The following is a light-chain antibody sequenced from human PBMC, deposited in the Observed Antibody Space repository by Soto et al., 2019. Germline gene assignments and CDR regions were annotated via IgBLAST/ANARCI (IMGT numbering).Light chain of an antibody. CDR2: VGTGGIVG. V-gene: IGLV9-49*01. CDR3: GADHGSGSNFVLV. CDR1: SGYSRYT. J-gene: IGLJ2*01. Sequence: QLVLTQPPSASASLGASVTLTCTLSSGYSRYTVDWYQQRPGMGPRFVMRVGTGGIVGSRGDGIPDRFSVLGSGLNRYLTITNIQEEDESDYHCGADHGSGSNFVLVFGGGTKLTVL.